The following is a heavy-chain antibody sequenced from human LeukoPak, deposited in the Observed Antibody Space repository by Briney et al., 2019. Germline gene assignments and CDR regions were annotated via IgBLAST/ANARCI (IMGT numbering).Heavy chain of an antibody. Sequence: PGGSLRLSCVASGFTFGNYWMSGSAQPPGKGLEWLANIKLDGSEKNYVDSVKGRFTISRDNTKNSLYLQMNSLRAEDTAVFYCARDQYDTWSRRGNFDSWGQGTLVIVSS. CDR2: IKLDGSEK. J-gene: IGHJ4*02. V-gene: IGHV3-7*03. CDR1: GFTFGNYW. CDR3: ARDQYDTWSRRGNFDS. D-gene: IGHD3/OR15-3a*01.